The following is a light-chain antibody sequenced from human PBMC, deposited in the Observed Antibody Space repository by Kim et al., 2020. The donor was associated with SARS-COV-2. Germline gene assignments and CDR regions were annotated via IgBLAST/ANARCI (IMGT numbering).Light chain of an antibody. CDR1: QSVSSSY. CDR2: GAS. V-gene: IGKV3-20*01. CDR3: QQYGSSPLYT. Sequence: YPRERATLSCRASQSVSSSYLAWYQQKPGQAPRLLIYGASSRATGIPDRFSGSGSGTDFTLTISRLEPEDFAVYYCQQYGSSPLYTFGQGTKLEI. J-gene: IGKJ2*01.